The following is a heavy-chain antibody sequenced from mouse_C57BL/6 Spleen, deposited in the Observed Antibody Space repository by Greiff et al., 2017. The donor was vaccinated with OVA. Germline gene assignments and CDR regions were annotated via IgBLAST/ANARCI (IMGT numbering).Heavy chain of an antibody. CDR1: GYTFTDYY. D-gene: IGHD1-1*01. J-gene: IGHJ4*01. CDR3: ARKRIYYYGSSLYAMDY. Sequence: EVQLQQSGPELVKPGASVKISCKASGYTFTDYYMNWVKQSHGKSLEWIGDINPNNGGTSYNQKFKGKATLTVDKSSSTAYMELRSLTSEDSAVYYCARKRIYYYGSSLYAMDYWGQGTSVTVSS. V-gene: IGHV1-26*01. CDR2: INPNNGGT.